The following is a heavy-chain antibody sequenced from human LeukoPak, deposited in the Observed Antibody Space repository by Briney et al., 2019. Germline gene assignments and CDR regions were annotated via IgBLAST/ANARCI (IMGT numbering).Heavy chain of an antibody. CDR3: ARYIVVVVAATRANWFDP. D-gene: IGHD2-15*01. CDR1: GGSFSGYY. CDR2: INHSGST. V-gene: IGHV4-34*01. Sequence: SETLSLTCAVYGGSFSGYYWSWIRQPPGKGLEWIGEINHSGSTNYNPPLKSRVTISVDTSKNQFSLKLSSVTAADTAVYYCARYIVVVVAATRANWFDPWGQGTLVTVSS. J-gene: IGHJ5*02.